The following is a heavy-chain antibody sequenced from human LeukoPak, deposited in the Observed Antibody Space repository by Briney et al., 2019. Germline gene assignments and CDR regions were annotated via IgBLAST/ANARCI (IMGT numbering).Heavy chain of an antibody. J-gene: IGHJ5*02. D-gene: IGHD6-6*01. V-gene: IGHV4-34*01. CDR3: ARSVGRQLVRFSLNWFDP. Sequence: SETLSLTCAVYGGSFSGYYWSWIRQPSGKGLAWTGEINHSGSTNYNPSLKSRVTISVATSKNLFSLKLSSVTAADTAVYYFARSVGRQLVRFSLNWFDPWGQGTLVTISS. CDR1: GGSFSGYY. CDR2: INHSGST.